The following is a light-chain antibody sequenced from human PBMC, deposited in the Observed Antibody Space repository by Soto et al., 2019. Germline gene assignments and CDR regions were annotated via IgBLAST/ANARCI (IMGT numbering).Light chain of an antibody. CDR3: MQGTHFPPYT. J-gene: IGKJ2*01. CDR2: RVS. CDR1: QSLVHSDGYTY. V-gene: IGKV2-24*01. Sequence: IVMTQTPLSSPVTLGQPASISCRSSQSLVHSDGYTYLSWYQLKPGQPPRLLIYRVSNRFSGVPDRFSGSGAGTDFTLRISRVESEDVVVYFCMQGTHFPPYTFGQGTKLEI.